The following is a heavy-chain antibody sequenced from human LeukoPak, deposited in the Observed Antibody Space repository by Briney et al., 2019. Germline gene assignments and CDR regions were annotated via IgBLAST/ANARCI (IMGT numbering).Heavy chain of an antibody. CDR2: ISGGGGST. Sequence: GGSLRLSCAASGFTFRSYAMSWVRQAPGKGLEWVSSISGGGGSTYYADSVKGRFTISRDNSKITLYLQMSSLRAEDTAVYYCAKDIVVVTSGANAFDIWGQGTMVTVSS. CDR1: GFTFRSYA. D-gene: IGHD2-21*02. J-gene: IGHJ3*02. V-gene: IGHV3-23*01. CDR3: AKDIVVVTSGANAFDI.